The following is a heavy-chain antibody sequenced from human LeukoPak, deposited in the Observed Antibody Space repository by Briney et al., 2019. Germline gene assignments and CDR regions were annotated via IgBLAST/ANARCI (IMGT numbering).Heavy chain of an antibody. J-gene: IGHJ3*02. CDR3: ARASTHRYNWKSGQLNDAFDI. CDR1: GFTFSSYG. CDR2: ISGSGGST. V-gene: IGHV3-23*01. D-gene: IGHD1-20*01. Sequence: GGSLRLSCAASGFTFSSYGMSWVRQAPGKGLEWVSGISGSGGSTYYADSVKGRFTISRDNSKNTLYLQMNSLRSDDTAVYYCARASTHRYNWKSGQLNDAFDIWGQGTMVTVSS.